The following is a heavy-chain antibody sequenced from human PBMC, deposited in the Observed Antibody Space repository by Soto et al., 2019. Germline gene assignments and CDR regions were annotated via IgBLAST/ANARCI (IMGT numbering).Heavy chain of an antibody. Sequence: ASVKVSCKVSGYTFSDLYIHWVRQAPGKGLEWMGSFDPEDAKTIYAQRFQGRLTMTEDTSTDTAYMELSSLRSEDTAVYFCGKGVSRWFGESAAPHWG. CDR3: GKGVSRWFGESAAPH. CDR2: FDPEDAKT. D-gene: IGHD3-10*01. V-gene: IGHV1-24*01. CDR1: GYTFSDLY. J-gene: IGHJ1*01.